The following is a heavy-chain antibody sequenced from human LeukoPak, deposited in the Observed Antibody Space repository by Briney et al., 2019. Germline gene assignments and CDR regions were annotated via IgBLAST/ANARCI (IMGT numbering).Heavy chain of an antibody. J-gene: IGHJ4*02. CDR2: ISYSGGST. D-gene: IGHD4-17*01. V-gene: IGHV3-23*01. CDR3: AKEIWPTVTTPGHTHFDY. CDR1: GFSFSSYA. Sequence: GGSLRLSCAASGFSFSSYAMSWVRQAPGKGLEWVSAISYSGGSTYYADSVKGRFTISRDNSKNTLCLQMNSLRAEDTAVYYCAKEIWPTVTTPGHTHFDYWGQGTLVTVSS.